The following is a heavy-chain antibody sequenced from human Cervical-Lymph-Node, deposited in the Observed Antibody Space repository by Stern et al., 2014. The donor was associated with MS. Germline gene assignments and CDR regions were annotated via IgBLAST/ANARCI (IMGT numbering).Heavy chain of an antibody. CDR2: SGTDGGT. V-gene: IGHV3-23*04. CDR3: GKDLHYWSADT. J-gene: IGHJ5*02. D-gene: IGHD1-1*01. CDR1: GFTFTNFA. Sequence: EMQLVESGGTLVQPGGSLRLSCAGSGFTFTNFAMTWIRQAPGKGLEWVSGSGTDGGTHFAESVRGRFSISRDNSKNTLYLQMDRLRVEDTAVYYCGKDLHYWSADTWGQGTLVTVSS.